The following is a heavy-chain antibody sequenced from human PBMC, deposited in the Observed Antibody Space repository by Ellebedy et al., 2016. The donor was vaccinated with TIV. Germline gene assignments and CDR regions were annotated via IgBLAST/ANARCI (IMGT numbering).Heavy chain of an antibody. CDR3: ARGSFWSGFPPHGRSFDL. CDR1: GGSISSYY. D-gene: IGHD3-3*01. J-gene: IGHJ3*01. V-gene: IGHV4-59*13. Sequence: SETLSLXXTVSGGSISSYYWSWIRQPQGKGLEYIGYLYYSGSSNYNPSLTSRVTISVDRSKTQFSLKVRSVTAADTAGYYCARGSFWSGFPPHGRSFDLWGQGTMVTVSS. CDR2: LYYSGSS.